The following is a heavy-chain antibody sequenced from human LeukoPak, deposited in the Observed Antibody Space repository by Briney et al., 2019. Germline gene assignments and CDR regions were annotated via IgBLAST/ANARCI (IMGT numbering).Heavy chain of an antibody. CDR2: INYSGDT. CDR1: GVSISSRTHY. V-gene: IGHV4-39*01. J-gene: IGHJ3*02. D-gene: IGHD3-10*01. Sequence: SETLSLTCSVSGVSISSRTHYWGWIRQPPGKGLEWIGSINYSGDTSYNPSLKSRLAISRDTTKNQFSLKVTSVTAADTAVYYCARYQGGTMFDIWGQGTKATVSS. CDR3: ARYQGGTMFDI.